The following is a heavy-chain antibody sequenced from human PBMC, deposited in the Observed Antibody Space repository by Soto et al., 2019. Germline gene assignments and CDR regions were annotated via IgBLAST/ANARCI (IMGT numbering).Heavy chain of an antibody. J-gene: IGHJ6*03. Sequence: GESLKISCKGSGYSFTSYWIGWVRQMPGKGLEWMGIIYPGDSDTRYSPSFQGQVTISADKSISTAYLQWSSLKASDTAMYYCARLIPPSGYDPLYYYYYMDVWGKGTTVTVSS. CDR1: GYSFTSYW. CDR3: ARLIPPSGYDPLYYYYYMDV. D-gene: IGHD5-12*01. V-gene: IGHV5-51*01. CDR2: IYPGDSDT.